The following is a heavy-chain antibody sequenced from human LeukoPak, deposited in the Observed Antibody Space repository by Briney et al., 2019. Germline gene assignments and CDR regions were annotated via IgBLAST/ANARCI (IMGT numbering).Heavy chain of an antibody. J-gene: IGHJ5*02. D-gene: IGHD5-12*01. CDR1: GGSFSGYY. Sequence: SETLSLTCAVYGGSFSGYYWSWIRQPPGKGLEWIGEINHSGSTNYNPSLKSRVTISVDTSKNQFSLKLSSATAADTAVYYCARQVYSGYDFYESWGQGTLVTVSS. CDR2: INHSGST. V-gene: IGHV4-34*01. CDR3: ARQVYSGYDFYES.